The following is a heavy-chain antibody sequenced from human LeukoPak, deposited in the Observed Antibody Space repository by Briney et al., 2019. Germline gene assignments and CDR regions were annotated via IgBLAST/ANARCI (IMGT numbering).Heavy chain of an antibody. CDR3: AKDLGYCTNGVCYWFDY. D-gene: IGHD2-8*01. V-gene: IGHV3-23*01. J-gene: IGHJ4*02. CDR1: GFTFSSYA. CDR2: ISGNDGTT. Sequence: GGSLRLSCAASGFTFSSYAMSWVRQAPGKGLEWVSAISGNDGTTYYADSVKGRFTISRDNSKNTLYLQMNSLRAEDTAVYYCAKDLGYCTNGVCYWFDYWGQGTLVTVSS.